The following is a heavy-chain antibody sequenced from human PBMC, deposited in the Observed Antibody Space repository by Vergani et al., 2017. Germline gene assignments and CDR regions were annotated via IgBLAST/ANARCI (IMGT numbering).Heavy chain of an antibody. Sequence: EVQLVESGGGLVKPGGSLRLSCAASGFTFSSYSMNWVRQAPGKGLEWVSSISSSSSYIYYADSVKGRFTISRDNAKNSLYLQMNSLRAEDTAVYYCAKACGGDCGRNWFDPWGQGTLVTVSS. J-gene: IGHJ5*02. CDR2: ISSSSSYI. CDR3: AKACGGDCGRNWFDP. D-gene: IGHD2-21*02. CDR1: GFTFSSYS. V-gene: IGHV3-21*04.